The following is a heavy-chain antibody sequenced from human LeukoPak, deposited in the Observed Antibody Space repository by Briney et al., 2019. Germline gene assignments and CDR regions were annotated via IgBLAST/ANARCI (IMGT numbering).Heavy chain of an antibody. CDR1: GYSVNNYW. J-gene: IGHJ4*03. Sequence: PGESLKIPCQGSGYSVNNYWISWVRQMPGKGLEWMGIIYPGDSDSRYSPSFQGQVTMSADKSISTAYLQWSSLKASDTAMYYCSRHVGYCSGGLCYPDYWGAVTLVTVSS. CDR3: SRHVGYCSGGLCYPDY. CDR2: IYPGDSDS. V-gene: IGHV5-51*01. D-gene: IGHD2-15*01.